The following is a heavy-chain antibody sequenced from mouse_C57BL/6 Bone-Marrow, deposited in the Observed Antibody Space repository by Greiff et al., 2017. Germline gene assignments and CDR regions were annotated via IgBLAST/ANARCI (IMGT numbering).Heavy chain of an antibody. Sequence: EVQVVESGGGLVQPGGSMKLSCVASGFTFSNYWMNWVRQSPEKGLEWVAQIRLKSDNYATHYAESVKGRFTISRDDSKSSVYLQMNNLRAEDTGIYYCTVPYYGSSYGYFDYWGQGTTLTVAS. J-gene: IGHJ2*01. D-gene: IGHD1-1*01. CDR2: IRLKSDNYAT. V-gene: IGHV6-3*01. CDR1: GFTFSNYW. CDR3: TVPYYGSSYGYFDY.